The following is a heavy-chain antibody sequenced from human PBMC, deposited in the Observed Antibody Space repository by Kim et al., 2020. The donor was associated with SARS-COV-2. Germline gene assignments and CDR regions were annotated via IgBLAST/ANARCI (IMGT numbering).Heavy chain of an antibody. V-gene: IGHV4-31*03. J-gene: IGHJ6*02. Sequence: SETLSLTCTVSGGSISSGGYYWSWIRQHPGKGLEWIGYIYYSGSTYYNPSLKSRVTISVDTSKNQFSLKLSSVTAADTAVYYCAAQYSGYEDYYYGMDVWGQGTTVTVSS. CDR3: AAQYSGYEDYYYGMDV. D-gene: IGHD5-12*01. CDR2: IYYSGST. CDR1: GGSISSGGYY.